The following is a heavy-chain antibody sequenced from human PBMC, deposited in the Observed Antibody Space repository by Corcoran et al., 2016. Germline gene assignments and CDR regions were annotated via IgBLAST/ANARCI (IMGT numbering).Heavy chain of an antibody. V-gene: IGHV3-30*18. D-gene: IGHD2-2*01. CDR3: AKETYRYCSSTSCYWYYFDY. CDR2: ISYDGSNK. J-gene: IGHJ4*02. CDR1: GFTFSSYG. Sequence: QVQLVESGGGVVQPGRSLRLSCVASGFTFSSYGMHWVRQAPGKGLEWVAVISYDGSNKYYADSVKGRFTISRDNSKNTLYLQMNSLRAEDTVVYYCAKETYRYCSSTSCYWYYFDYWGQGTLVTVSS.